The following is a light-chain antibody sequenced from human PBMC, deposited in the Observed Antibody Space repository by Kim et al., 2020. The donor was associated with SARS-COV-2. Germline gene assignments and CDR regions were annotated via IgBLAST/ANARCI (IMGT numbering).Light chain of an antibody. V-gene: IGLV2-23*02. CDR2: EVT. CDR3: CSYAGLGTGV. CDR1: STSVGAYNL. J-gene: IGLJ1*01. Sequence: GPSLPGSCTGSSTSVGAYNLVSWYQQHPGKAPKVIIYEVTKRPSGVSNRFSASKSGNTASLTISGLQAEDEADYYCCSYAGLGTGVFGTGTKVTVL.